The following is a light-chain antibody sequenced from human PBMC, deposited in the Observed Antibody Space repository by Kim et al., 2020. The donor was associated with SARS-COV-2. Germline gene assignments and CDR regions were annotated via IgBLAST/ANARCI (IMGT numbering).Light chain of an antibody. Sequence: DIQMTQSPSSLSASVGDRVTITCQASQDISNYLNWYQQKPGKAPKLLSYDASNLETGVPSRFSGSGSGTDFTFTISSLQPEDIVTYYFQQYDNLPRTFGQGTKLEI. J-gene: IGKJ2*01. V-gene: IGKV1-33*01. CDR2: DAS. CDR1: QDISNY. CDR3: QQYDNLPRT.